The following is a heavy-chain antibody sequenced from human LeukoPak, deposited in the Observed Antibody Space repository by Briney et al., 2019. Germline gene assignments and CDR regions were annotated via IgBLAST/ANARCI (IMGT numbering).Heavy chain of an antibody. J-gene: IGHJ4*02. V-gene: IGHV3-7*01. CDR1: GFTFSNYW. D-gene: IGHD6-19*01. Sequence: GGSLRLSCEGSGFTFSNYWMGWVRQAPGKGLQWVANIKTDGSEKYYVDSVKGRFTISRDNAKNSLYLQMNSLRAEDTAVYYCARRVYNSGWYIDYWGQGTLVTVSS. CDR3: ARRVYNSGWYIDY. CDR2: IKTDGSEK.